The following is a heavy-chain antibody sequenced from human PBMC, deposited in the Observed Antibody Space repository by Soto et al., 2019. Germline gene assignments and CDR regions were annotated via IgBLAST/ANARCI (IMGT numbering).Heavy chain of an antibody. V-gene: IGHV4-39*01. Sequence: PSETLSLTCNVSGGSISSSGYYWGWIRQAPGHGLEWIGSIYYSWRTNYSPSLKSRVTISVDTSKNQFSLKLSSVTAADTAVYYFEKRKVPSLPSDYCGQRTLVPVSS. CDR2: IYYSWRT. D-gene: IGHD3-10*01. J-gene: IGHJ4*02. CDR1: GGSISSSGYY. CDR3: EKRKVPSLPSDY.